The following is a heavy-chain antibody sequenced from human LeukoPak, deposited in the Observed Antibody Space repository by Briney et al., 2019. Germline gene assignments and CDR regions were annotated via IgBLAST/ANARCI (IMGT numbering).Heavy chain of an antibody. J-gene: IGHJ3*02. CDR3: ARASGEMATNPDAFDI. V-gene: IGHV3-7*01. Sequence: GGSLRLSCAASEFTFSNSWMSWVRQAPGKGLEWVANLKQDGSEKYYVDSVKGRFTISGDNAKNSLYLQMNSLRAGDTAVYYCARASGEMATNPDAFDIWGQGTMVTVSS. CDR2: LKQDGSEK. CDR1: EFTFSNSW. D-gene: IGHD5-24*01.